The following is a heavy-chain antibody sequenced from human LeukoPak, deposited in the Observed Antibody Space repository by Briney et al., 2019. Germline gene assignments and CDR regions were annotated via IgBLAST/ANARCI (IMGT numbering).Heavy chain of an antibody. D-gene: IGHD3-10*01. J-gene: IGHJ4*02. CDR2: IYWDDDK. CDR3: AHAPGYYGSGSYFKNGQFDC. V-gene: IGHV2-5*02. Sequence: SGPTLVKPTQTLTLTCTFSGFSLSTSGVGVGWIRQPPGKALEWLALIYWDDDKRYSPSLKSRLTITKDTSKNQVVLTMTNMDPVDTATYYCAHAPGYYGSGSYFKNGQFDCWGQGTLVTVSS. CDR1: GFSLSTSGVG.